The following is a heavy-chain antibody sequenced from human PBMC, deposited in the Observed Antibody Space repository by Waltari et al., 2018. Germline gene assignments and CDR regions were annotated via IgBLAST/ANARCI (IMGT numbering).Heavy chain of an antibody. V-gene: IGHV3-21*01. CDR1: GFTFSSYS. J-gene: IGHJ4*02. D-gene: IGHD3-22*01. CDR3: SSGYSTYYYFDY. Sequence: EVQLVESGGGLVKPGGSLRLSCAASGFTFSSYSMNWVRQAPGKGLEWVSSISSSSGYIYYADSVNGRFTISRDNAKNSLYLQRNSLRAEDTAVYYCSSGYSTYYYFDYWGQGTLVTVSS. CDR2: ISSSSGYI.